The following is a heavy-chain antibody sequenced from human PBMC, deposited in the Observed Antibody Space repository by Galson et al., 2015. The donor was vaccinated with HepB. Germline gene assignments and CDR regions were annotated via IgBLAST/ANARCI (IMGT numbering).Heavy chain of an antibody. J-gene: IGHJ5*02. D-gene: IGHD2-15*01. CDR1: GFTFSDHH. CDR3: VRVGCTGGTCFSWHWIDP. V-gene: IGHV3-72*01. Sequence: SLRLSCAASGFTFSDHHMDWVRQAPGKGLEWVGRIRNKANSHTTEYAASVRGRFTISRDDSKNSLYLQLNSLKIEDTAVYYCVRVGCTGGTCFSWHWIDPWGQGTLASVSS. CDR2: IRNKANSHTT.